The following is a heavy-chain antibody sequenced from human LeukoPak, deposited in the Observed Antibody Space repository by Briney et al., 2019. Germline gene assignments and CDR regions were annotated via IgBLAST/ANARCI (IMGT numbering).Heavy chain of an antibody. V-gene: IGHV4-59*01. CDR2: IHYSGGT. Sequence: SETLSLTCTVSGGSISSDSWSWIRQPPGKGLEWIGYIHYSGGTNYNPSLKSRVTISIDTSKNQFSLKLSSVTAADTAVYYCARVLDLSKRGLDAFDIWGQGTMVTVSS. CDR3: ARVLDLSKRGLDAFDI. D-gene: IGHD3-16*01. CDR1: GGSISSDS. J-gene: IGHJ3*02.